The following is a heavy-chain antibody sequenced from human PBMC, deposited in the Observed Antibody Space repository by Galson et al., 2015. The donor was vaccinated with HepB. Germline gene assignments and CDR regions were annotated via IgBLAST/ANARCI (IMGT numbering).Heavy chain of an antibody. CDR1: GFSLSTYGVG. J-gene: IGHJ2*01. CDR2: IYWDDDR. CDR3: AQSRLWSGSYVLDFDH. V-gene: IGHV2-5*02. D-gene: IGHD3-3*01. Sequence: PALVKPTQTLALTCTFSGFSLSTYGVGVGWIRQPPGKALEWLALIYWDDDRRYRPSLKSRLTITKDTSTNQVVLTMTNMDPVDTGTYYCAQSRLWSGSYVLDFDHWGPGTLVTVSS.